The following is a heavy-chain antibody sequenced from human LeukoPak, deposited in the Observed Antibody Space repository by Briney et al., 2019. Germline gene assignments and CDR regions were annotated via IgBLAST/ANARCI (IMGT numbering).Heavy chain of an antibody. CDR3: ASTDDYADENY. D-gene: IGHD4-17*01. V-gene: IGHV3-74*01. Sequence: PGGSLRLSCAASGFTFSSYGMHWVRQAPGKGLVWVSRINSDGSNTNYADSVKGRFTISRDNAKNTLYLQMNSLRAEDTAIYYCASTDDYADENYWGQGTLVTVSS. CDR2: INSDGSNT. CDR1: GFTFSSYG. J-gene: IGHJ4*02.